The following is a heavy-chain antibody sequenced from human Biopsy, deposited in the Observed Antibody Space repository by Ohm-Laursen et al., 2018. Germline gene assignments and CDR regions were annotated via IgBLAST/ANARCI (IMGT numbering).Heavy chain of an antibody. J-gene: IGHJ3*01. CDR1: GVTFDTYA. Sequence: SSVKVSCNASGVTFDTYAFGWVRQAPGQGLEWMGGRIPYFNTTYYARNFQDRAVITADRSARTTDMQLSGLRPDDTAVYYCVGGQRGPPIGVTVPGDAFDLWGPGTMVTVSP. CDR2: RIPYFNTT. D-gene: IGHD2/OR15-2a*01. V-gene: IGHV1-69*01. CDR3: VGGQRGPPIGVTVPGDAFDL.